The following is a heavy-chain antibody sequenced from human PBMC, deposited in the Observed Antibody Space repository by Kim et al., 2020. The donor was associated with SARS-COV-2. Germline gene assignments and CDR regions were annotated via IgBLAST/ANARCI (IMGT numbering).Heavy chain of an antibody. Sequence: GGSLRLSCAASGFTFSSYAMSWVRRAPGKGLDWVSVISGSGGSAYYADSVKGRFTISRDNSKNTLYLQMNSLRAEDTAVYYCAKVYCTSASCPNDYWGQGTLVTVSS. V-gene: IGHV3-23*01. CDR2: ISGSGGSA. D-gene: IGHD2-2*01. CDR3: AKVYCTSASCPNDY. J-gene: IGHJ4*02. CDR1: GFTFSSYA.